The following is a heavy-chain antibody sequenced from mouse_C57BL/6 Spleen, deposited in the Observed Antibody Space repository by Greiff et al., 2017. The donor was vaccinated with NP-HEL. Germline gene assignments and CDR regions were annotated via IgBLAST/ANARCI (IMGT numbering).Heavy chain of an antibody. CDR3: ARRRGNYFDY. CDR2: IDPSDSET. Sequence: QVQLQQSGAELVRPGSSVKLSCKASGYTFTSYWMHWVKQRPIQGLEWIGNIDPSDSETHYNQKFKDKATLTVDKSSSTAYMQLSSLTSEDSAVYYCARRRGNYFDYWGQGTTLTVSS. V-gene: IGHV1-52*01. D-gene: IGHD2-14*01. CDR1: GYTFTSYW. J-gene: IGHJ2*01.